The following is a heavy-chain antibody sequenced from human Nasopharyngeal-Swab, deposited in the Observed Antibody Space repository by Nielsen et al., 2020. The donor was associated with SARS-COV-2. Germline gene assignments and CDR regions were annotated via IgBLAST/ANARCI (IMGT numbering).Heavy chain of an antibody. J-gene: IGHJ6*02. CDR3: ARERGSGWYDRVYYGMDV. CDR2: INPSGGST. D-gene: IGHD6-19*01. V-gene: IGHV1-46*01. Sequence: VRQMPGKGLEWMGIINPSGGSTSYAQKFQGRVTMTRDTSTSTVYMELSSLRSEDMAVYYCARERGSGWYDRVYYGMDVWGQGTTVTVSS.